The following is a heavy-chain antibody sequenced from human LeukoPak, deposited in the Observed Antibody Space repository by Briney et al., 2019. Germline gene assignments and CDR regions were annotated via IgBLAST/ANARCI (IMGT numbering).Heavy chain of an antibody. V-gene: IGHV4-59*01. CDR2: IYHSGST. J-gene: IGHJ4*02. CDR3: ARRDGFFDS. D-gene: IGHD5-24*01. CDR1: GGSISGYY. Sequence: SETLSLTCTVSGGSISGYYWSWIRQPPGKGLEWIGSIYHSGSTYYNPSLKSRVTISVDTSKNQFSLKLRSVTAADTAVYYCARRDGFFDSWGQGTLVTVSS.